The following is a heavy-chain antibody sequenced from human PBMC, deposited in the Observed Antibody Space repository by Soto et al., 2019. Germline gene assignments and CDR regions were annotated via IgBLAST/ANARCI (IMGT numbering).Heavy chain of an antibody. J-gene: IGHJ3*02. CDR2: FYWDDDK. CDR1: GFSLSTSGVG. Sequence: QITLKESGPTLVKPTQTLTLTCTFSGFSLSTSGVGVGWSRQPPGKALEWLTLFYWDDDKYYSPSLSSRLTVTTDTSKHQVVLTLTNMDPVDTATYVCAHYLTTGCAAFEIWGQGSMVTVSS. D-gene: IGHD3-22*01. V-gene: IGHV2-5*02. CDR3: AHYLTTGCAAFEI.